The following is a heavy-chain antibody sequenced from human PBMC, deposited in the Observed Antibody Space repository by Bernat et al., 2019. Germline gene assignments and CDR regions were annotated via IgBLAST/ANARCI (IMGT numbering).Heavy chain of an antibody. CDR3: ARESAPKLAVAAAGMGDAFDI. V-gene: IGHV1-69*01. CDR2: IIPIFGTA. J-gene: IGHJ3*02. CDR1: GGTFSSYA. D-gene: IGHD6-13*01. Sequence: QVQLVQSGAEVKKPGSSVKVSCKASGGTFSSYAISWVRQAPGQGLEWMGGIIPIFGTANYAQKFQGRVTITADESTSTAYMELSSLRSEDTAVYYCARESAPKLAVAAAGMGDAFDIWGQGTMVTVSS.